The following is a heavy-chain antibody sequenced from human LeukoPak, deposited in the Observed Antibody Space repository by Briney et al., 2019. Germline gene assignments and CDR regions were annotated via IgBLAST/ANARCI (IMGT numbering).Heavy chain of an antibody. Sequence: GGSLRLSCAASGFTFTYYWMSWVRQAPGKGLEWVANIKQDGSEKYYVDSVKGRFTISRDNAKSSLYLQMNSLRAEDTAVYYCASTFAGRREWGQGTLVTVSS. CDR2: IKQDGSEK. V-gene: IGHV3-7*01. J-gene: IGHJ4*02. CDR1: GFTFTYYW. CDR3: ASTFAGRRE. D-gene: IGHD3-16*01.